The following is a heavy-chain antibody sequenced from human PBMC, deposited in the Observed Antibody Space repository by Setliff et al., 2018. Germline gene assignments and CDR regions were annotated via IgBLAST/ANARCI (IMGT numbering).Heavy chain of an antibody. V-gene: IGHV3-7*01. CDR3: ATDLNWENY. J-gene: IGHJ4*02. D-gene: IGHD1-1*01. CDR2: INPDGTEK. Sequence: GGSLRLSCAVSGFSFSDKWMTWVRQTPGKGLQWVANINPDGTEKRYVDSVKGRFTISRDNAENLLFLQMNSLRAEDTALLYCATDLNWENYWGQGALVTVSS. CDR1: GFSFSDKW.